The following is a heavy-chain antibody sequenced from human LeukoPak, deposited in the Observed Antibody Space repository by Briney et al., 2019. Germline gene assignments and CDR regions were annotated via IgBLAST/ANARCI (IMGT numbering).Heavy chain of an antibody. Sequence: GGSLRLSCAASGFTSSNYAMHWVRQAPGKGLEWVAVISYDGSNKYYADSVKGRFTISRDNSKNTLYLQMNSLRPDDTAVYYSACGYSYGVDYWGQGTLVTVSS. J-gene: IGHJ4*02. V-gene: IGHV3-30-3*01. CDR3: ACGYSYGVDY. CDR2: ISYDGSNK. D-gene: IGHD5-18*01. CDR1: GFTSSNYA.